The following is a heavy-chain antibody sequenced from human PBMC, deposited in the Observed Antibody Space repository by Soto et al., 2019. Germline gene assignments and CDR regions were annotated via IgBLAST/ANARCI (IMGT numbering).Heavy chain of an antibody. D-gene: IGHD3-16*02. CDR3: ARNLGAGLHLGELSPKSPFDY. CDR1: GYTFTSYG. J-gene: IGHJ4*02. Sequence: ASVKVSCKASGYTFTSYGISWVRQAPGQGLEWMGWISAYNGNTNYAQKLQGRVTMTTDTSTSTAYMELRSLRSDDTAVYYCARNLGAGLHLGELSPKSPFDYWGQGTLVTVSS. V-gene: IGHV1-18*01. CDR2: ISAYNGNT.